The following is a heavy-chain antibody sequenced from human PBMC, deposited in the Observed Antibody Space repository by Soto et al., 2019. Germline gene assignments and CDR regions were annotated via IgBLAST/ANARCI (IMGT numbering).Heavy chain of an antibody. D-gene: IGHD4-17*01. CDR3: ARRTFRDPPGDYFDY. CDR2: IYYTGDT. J-gene: IGHJ4*02. CDR1: GGSISTYY. V-gene: IGHV4-59*08. Sequence: SETLSLTCTVSGGSISTYYWSWIRQPPGKGLEWIGYIYYTGDTNYNPSLKSRVTISVDTSKTQFSLKLSSVTAADTAVYYCARRTFRDPPGDYFDYWGQGRLVTVSS.